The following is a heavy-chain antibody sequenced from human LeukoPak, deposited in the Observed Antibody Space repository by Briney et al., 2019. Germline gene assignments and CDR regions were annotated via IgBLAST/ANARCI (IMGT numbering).Heavy chain of an antibody. CDR1: GYTFTSYG. Sequence: ASVKVSCKASGYTFTSYGISWVRQAPGQGLEWMGWISAYNGNTNYAQKLQGRVTMTTDTSTSTAYMELRSLRSDDTAVYYCARDSRNLDYYDSSDYYQDAEYFQHWGQGTLVTVPS. CDR3: ARDSRNLDYYDSSDYYQDAEYFQH. J-gene: IGHJ1*01. CDR2: ISAYNGNT. V-gene: IGHV1-18*01. D-gene: IGHD3-22*01.